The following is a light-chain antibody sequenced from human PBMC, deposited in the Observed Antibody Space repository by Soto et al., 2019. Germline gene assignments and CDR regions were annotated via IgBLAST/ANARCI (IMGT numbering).Light chain of an antibody. CDR3: QQRSRWPPLT. V-gene: IGKV3-11*01. CDR2: DAS. Sequence: EIVLTQSPATLSLSPGERATLSCRASQSVSSSLAWYQQKPGQAPRLLIYDASNRATGIPARFSGSGSGTDFPLTISSREPEEFAVYYCQQRSRWPPLTFGGGTKVEIK. CDR1: QSVSSS. J-gene: IGKJ4*01.